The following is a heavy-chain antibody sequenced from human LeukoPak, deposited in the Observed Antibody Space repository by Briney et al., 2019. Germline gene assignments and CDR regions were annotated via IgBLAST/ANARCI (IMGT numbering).Heavy chain of an antibody. CDR3: GTGGGYRFAY. D-gene: IGHD6-25*01. V-gene: IGHV7-4-1*02. CDR2: INTNTGKS. Sequence: ASVKVSCKASGYTLTDYAMNWVRQAPGQGLEWMGWINTNTGKSTYAQGFRGRFVFSLDTSVNTAYLQISSLKAEDTAVYYCGTGGGYRFAYWGQGTLLTVSS. J-gene: IGHJ4*02. CDR1: GYTLTDYA.